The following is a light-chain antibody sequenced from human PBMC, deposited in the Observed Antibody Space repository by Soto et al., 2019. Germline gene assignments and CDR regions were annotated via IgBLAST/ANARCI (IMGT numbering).Light chain of an antibody. J-gene: IGKJ1*01. V-gene: IGKV3-15*01. Sequence: ENVLTQSPDTPAVSPRERATLSCRASQSVSIDLAWYQQTTGQAPRILIYGVSTRDTGVPPTFSGSASGTEFTLTISSLQSEDFTVYYCQQYNKWPLTFGQGTKVDIK. CDR2: GVS. CDR3: QQYNKWPLT. CDR1: QSVSID.